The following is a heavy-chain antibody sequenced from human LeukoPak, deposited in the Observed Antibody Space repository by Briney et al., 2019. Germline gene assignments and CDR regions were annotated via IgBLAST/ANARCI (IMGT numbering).Heavy chain of an antibody. V-gene: IGHV4-39*01. D-gene: IGHD3-3*01. CDR1: GGSISSSSYY. CDR2: IYYSGST. Sequence: SETLPLTCTVSGGSISSSSYYWGWIRQPPGKGLEWIGSIYYSGSTYYNPSLKSRVTISVDTSKNQFSLKLSSVTAADTAVYYCARHDLGGLDPWGQGTLVTVSS. CDR3: ARHDLGGLDP. J-gene: IGHJ5*02.